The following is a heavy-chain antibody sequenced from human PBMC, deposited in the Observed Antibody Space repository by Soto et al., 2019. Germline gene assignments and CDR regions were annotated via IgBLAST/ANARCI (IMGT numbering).Heavy chain of an antibody. J-gene: IGHJ4*02. CDR3: ARVLQSSWYIQNFDY. CDR1: GYTFTDYY. D-gene: IGHD6-13*01. V-gene: IGHV1-2*02. CDR2: INPESGDT. Sequence: ASVKVSCKASGYTFTDYYMHWVRQAPGQGLEWMGWINPESGDTDYAQKFQGRVTMTRDTSISTAYMELSRLRSDDSAVYYCARVLQSSWYIQNFDYWGQGTLGTVSS.